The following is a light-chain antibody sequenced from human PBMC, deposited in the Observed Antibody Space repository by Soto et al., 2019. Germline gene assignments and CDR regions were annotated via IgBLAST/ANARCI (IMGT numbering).Light chain of an antibody. CDR3: QQYGSSPPFS. V-gene: IGKV3-20*01. J-gene: IGKJ2*01. CDR1: QSVSSRY. CDR2: GAS. Sequence: EIVLTQSPDTLSLSPGERATVSCRASQSVSSRYLAWYQQKPGQAPRLLMYGASNRATGIPDRFSGSGSGTDFALTLSRLEPEDFAVYFCQQYGSSPPFSFGQGNKLEIK.